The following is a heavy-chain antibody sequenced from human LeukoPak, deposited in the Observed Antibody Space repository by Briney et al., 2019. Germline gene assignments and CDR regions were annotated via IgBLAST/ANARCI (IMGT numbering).Heavy chain of an antibody. D-gene: IGHD4-17*01. CDR2: ISSSSSYI. V-gene: IGHV3-21*01. CDR3: ARAFSTTAFDY. CDR1: GFTFSSYS. J-gene: IGHJ4*02. Sequence: GGSLRLSCAASGFTFSSYSMNWVRQAPGKGLEWVSSISSSSSYIYYADSVKGRFTISRDNAKNSLYLQMNSLRAEDTTVYYCARAFSTTAFDYWGQGTLVTVSS.